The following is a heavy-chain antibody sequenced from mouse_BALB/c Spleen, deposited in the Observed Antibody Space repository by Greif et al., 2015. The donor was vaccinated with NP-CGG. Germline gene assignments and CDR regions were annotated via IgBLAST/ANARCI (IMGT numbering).Heavy chain of an antibody. J-gene: IGHJ3*01. CDR1: GFAFSSYD. V-gene: IGHV5-9*02. D-gene: IGHD2-4*01. CDR2: ISSGGSYT. CDR3: ARYDYDVAWFAY. Sequence: EVMLVESGGGLVKPGGSLKLSCAASGFAFSSYDMSWVRQTPEKRLEWVATISSGGSYTYYPDSVKGRFTISRDNARNTLYLQMSSLRSEDTALYYCARYDYDVAWFAYWAKGLWSLSLQ.